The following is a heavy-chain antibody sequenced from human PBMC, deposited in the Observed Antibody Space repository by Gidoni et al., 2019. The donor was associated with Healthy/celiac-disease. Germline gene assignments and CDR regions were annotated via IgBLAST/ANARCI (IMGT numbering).Heavy chain of an antibody. V-gene: IGHV3-53*02. CDR2: IYSGGST. Sequence: EVQLVETGGGLIQPGGSLRLSCAASGFPVSSNYMSWVRQAPGKGLEWVSVIYSGGSTYYADSVKGRFTISRDNSKNTLYLQMNSLRAEDTAVYYCARESGYYYDSSGAFDIWGQGTMVTVSS. J-gene: IGHJ3*02. CDR3: ARESGYYYDSSGAFDI. D-gene: IGHD3-22*01. CDR1: GFPVSSNY.